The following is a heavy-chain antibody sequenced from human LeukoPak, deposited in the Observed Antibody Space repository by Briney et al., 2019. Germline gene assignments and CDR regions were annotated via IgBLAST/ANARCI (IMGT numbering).Heavy chain of an antibody. D-gene: IGHD3-3*01. CDR2: INPNSGGT. J-gene: IGHJ4*02. V-gene: IGHV1-2*06. CDR3: ARGGSRDSYYDFWSGYSDLVR. CDR1: GYTFTGYY. Sequence: ASVKVSCKASGYTFTGYYMHWVRQAPGQGLEWMGRINPNSGGTNYTQKCQGRVTMTRDTSISTAYMELSRLRSDDTAVYYCARGGSRDSYYDFWSGYSDLVRWGQGTLVTVSS.